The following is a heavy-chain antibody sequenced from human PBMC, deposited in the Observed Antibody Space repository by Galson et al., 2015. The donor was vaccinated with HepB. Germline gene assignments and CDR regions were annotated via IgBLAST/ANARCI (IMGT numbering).Heavy chain of an antibody. CDR1: GYTFTPYW. CDR3: ARHHPVTNTIDY. V-gene: IGHV5-51*01. CDR2: MYPGDPDT. J-gene: IGHJ4*02. D-gene: IGHD4-17*01. Sequence: QSGAEVTKPGGSLNISCKGSGYTFTPYWIGWVRQMPGKGLVWLGIMYPGDPDTRYSPSFQGQVTISADKSISPAYLQWSSLKASDTAMYYCARHHPVTNTIDYWGQGTLVTVSS.